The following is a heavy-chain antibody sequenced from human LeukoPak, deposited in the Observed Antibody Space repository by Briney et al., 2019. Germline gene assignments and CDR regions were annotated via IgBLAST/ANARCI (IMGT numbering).Heavy chain of an antibody. Sequence: ASVKISCKASRYKFSDYYVHWVQQAPGKGLEWMGRVNPKNGETMYVGKLMGRISISADTSTNTVYMELSSLRSEDTAVYYCATPSGSYFGYYYFHWWGQGTLVTVS. V-gene: IGHV1-69-2*01. CDR1: RYKFSDYY. CDR3: ATPSGSYFGYYYFHW. J-gene: IGHJ4*02. D-gene: IGHD1-26*01. CDR2: VNPKNGET.